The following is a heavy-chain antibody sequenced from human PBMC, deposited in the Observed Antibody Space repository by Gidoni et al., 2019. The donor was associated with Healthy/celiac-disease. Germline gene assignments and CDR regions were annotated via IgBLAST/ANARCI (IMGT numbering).Heavy chain of an antibody. Sequence: QVQLVPAGAEVKKPGASVKVSCKAYGYTFTSYDINWVRQATGQGLEWMGWMNPNSGNTGYAQKFQGRVTMTRNTSISTAYMELSSLRSEDTAVYYCARGGIAAAPLGGGMDVWGQGTTVTVSS. J-gene: IGHJ6*02. CDR1: GYTFTSYD. CDR3: ARGGIAAAPLGGGMDV. CDR2: MNPNSGNT. D-gene: IGHD6-13*01. V-gene: IGHV1-8*01.